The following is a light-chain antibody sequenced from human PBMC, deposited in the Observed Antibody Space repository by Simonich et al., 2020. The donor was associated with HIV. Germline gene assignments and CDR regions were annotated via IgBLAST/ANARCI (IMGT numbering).Light chain of an antibody. Sequence: QSALTQPPSASGSPGPSVTISCTGTSSDVGTYNYVSWYQQSPCKAPKLMIYNASNRPSGVSNRFSGSKSGNTASLTISGLQAEDEADYYCSSYTSSSTVVFGGGTKLTVL. J-gene: IGLJ2*01. CDR2: NAS. V-gene: IGLV2-14*01. CDR1: SSDVGTYNY. CDR3: SSYTSSSTVV.